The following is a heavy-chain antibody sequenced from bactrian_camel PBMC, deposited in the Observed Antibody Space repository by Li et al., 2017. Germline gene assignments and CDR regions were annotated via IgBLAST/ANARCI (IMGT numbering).Heavy chain of an antibody. V-gene: IGHV3S40*01. Sequence: VQLVESGGGLVQPGGSLRLSCAASGFTFRNYAMSWVRQAPGKERVKVAAIYKNDGSTWYSESVKGRFTISKDNVENTVYLQMNSLRVEDTAMYYCAAAPRRHGMVAPCGVGAVGYDIWGQGTQVTVS. CDR2: IYKNDGST. D-gene: IGHD5*01. J-gene: IGHJ4*01. CDR1: GFTFRNYA. CDR3: AAAPRRHGMVAPCGVGAVGYDI.